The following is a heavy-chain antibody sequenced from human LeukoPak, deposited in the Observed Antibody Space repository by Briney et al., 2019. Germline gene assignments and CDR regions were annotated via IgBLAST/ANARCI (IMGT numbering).Heavy chain of an antibody. J-gene: IGHJ4*02. CDR2: INHSGST. CDR3: ARSGGYSYGYGYFDY. CDR1: GGSISSYY. Sequence: ASETLSLTCTVSGGSISSYYWSWIRQPPGKGLEWIGEINHSGSTNYNPSLKSRVTISVDTSKNQFSLKLSSVTAADTAVYYCARSGGYSYGYGYFDYWGQGTLVTVSS. V-gene: IGHV4-34*09. D-gene: IGHD5-18*01.